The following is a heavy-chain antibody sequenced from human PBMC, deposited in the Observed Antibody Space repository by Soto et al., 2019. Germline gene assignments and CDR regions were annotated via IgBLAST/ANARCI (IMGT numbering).Heavy chain of an antibody. CDR3: AKDSAHYGMDV. V-gene: IGHV3-30*18. J-gene: IGHJ6*02. CDR1: GFTFSSSG. CDR2: ISYDGSNK. Sequence: SLRLSCAASGFTFSSSGMHWARQAPGKGLEWVAVISYDGSNKYYADSVKGRFTISGDNSKNTLYLQMNSLRAEDTAVYYCAKDSAHYGMDVWGQGTTVTGSS. D-gene: IGHD1-26*01.